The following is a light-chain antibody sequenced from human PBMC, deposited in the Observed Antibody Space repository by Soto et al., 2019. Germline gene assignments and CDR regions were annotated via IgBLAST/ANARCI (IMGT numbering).Light chain of an antibody. CDR1: QSVGRK. CDR2: DAS. CDR3: XXXXIWPPWT. V-gene: IGKV3-15*01. Sequence: EIEMTQSPATLSVSPGERATLSCRSSQSVGRKLAWYQQKPGQAPRLLIYDASNRAMGVPARFSGSGSGTEFTLTISSLQSEDVAVYXXXXXXIWPPWTFGQGTKVEI. J-gene: IGKJ1*01.